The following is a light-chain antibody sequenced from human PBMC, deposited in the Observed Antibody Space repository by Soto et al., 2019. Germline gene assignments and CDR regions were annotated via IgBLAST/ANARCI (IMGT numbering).Light chain of an antibody. Sequence: QSVLTQPASVSGSPGQSITISCTGTSSDVGSYNHVSWYQQHQGKVPKLMIYEATQRPSGVSDRFSGSKAGNTASLTISGLQAEDGAVYFCCSYAGSSTYVVGAGTKVTVL. CDR2: EAT. J-gene: IGLJ1*01. CDR1: SSDVGSYNH. V-gene: IGLV2-23*01. CDR3: CSYAGSSTYV.